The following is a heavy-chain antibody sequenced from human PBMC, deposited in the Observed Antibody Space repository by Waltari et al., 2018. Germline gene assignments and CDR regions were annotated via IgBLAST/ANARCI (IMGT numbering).Heavy chain of an antibody. V-gene: IGHV1-69*01. CDR1: GGTFSSFA. Sequence: QVQLVQSGAEVKKPGSSVKVSCKASGGTFSSFAIIWLRQAPGQGLEWMGGIIPIFGTANYAQKFQGRVTITADESTSTAYMELSSLRSEDTAVYYCARGAAMVTGFDYWGQGTLVTVSS. J-gene: IGHJ4*02. CDR3: ARGAAMVTGFDY. CDR2: IIPIFGTA. D-gene: IGHD5-18*01.